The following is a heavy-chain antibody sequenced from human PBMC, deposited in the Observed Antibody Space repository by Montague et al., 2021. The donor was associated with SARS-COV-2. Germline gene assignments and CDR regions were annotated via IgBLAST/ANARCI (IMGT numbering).Heavy chain of an antibody. Sequence: SLRLSCAASGFTFTNYAMHWVRQAPGKGLEWVAVISYDGSNKYYVDSVKGRLTISRDNSKNTLYLQMNSLRAEDTAVYYCASSEGLTVVTGYYYGMDVWGQGTTVTVSS. CDR2: ISYDGSNK. J-gene: IGHJ6*02. CDR1: GFTFTNYA. CDR3: ASSEGLTVVTGYYYGMDV. D-gene: IGHD4-23*01. V-gene: IGHV3-30*04.